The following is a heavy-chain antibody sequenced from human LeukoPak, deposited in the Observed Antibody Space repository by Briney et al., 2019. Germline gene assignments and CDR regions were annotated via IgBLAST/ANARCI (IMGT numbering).Heavy chain of an antibody. D-gene: IGHD1-26*01. CDR1: GITFSNYA. CDR3: ARDRDSGSSDAFDI. Sequence: PGGSLRLSCAASGITFSNYAMNWVRQAPGKGLEWVSSISSSSSYIYYADSVKGRFTISRDNAKNSLYLQMNSLRAEDTAVYYCARDRDSGSSDAFDIWGQGTMVTVSS. J-gene: IGHJ3*02. V-gene: IGHV3-21*01. CDR2: ISSSSSYI.